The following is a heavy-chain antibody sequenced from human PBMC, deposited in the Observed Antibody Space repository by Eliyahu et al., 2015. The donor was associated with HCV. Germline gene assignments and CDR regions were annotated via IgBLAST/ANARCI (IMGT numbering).Heavy chain of an antibody. J-gene: IGHJ4*02. CDR1: GFPFNKYA. CDR3: AKDLKVWFF. D-gene: IGHD2-21*01. CDR2: ISGTGATI. Sequence: DVQLLESGGGLIQPGGSLRLSCAASGFPFNKYAMTWVRQAPGKGLEWVSGISGTGATIYYADSVKGRFTVSRDNSKNTLYLQMDSLRPEDTARYYCAKDLKVWFFWGQGTLVTVSS. V-gene: IGHV3-23*01.